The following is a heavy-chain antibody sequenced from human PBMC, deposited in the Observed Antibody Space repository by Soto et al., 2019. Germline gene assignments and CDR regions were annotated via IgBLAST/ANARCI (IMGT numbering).Heavy chain of an antibody. CDR3: AKGILLEPPGTRAFDI. D-gene: IGHD1-1*01. J-gene: IGHJ3*02. V-gene: IGHV3-23*01. CDR2: VGRTTST. CDR1: GFSLSTYV. Sequence: EVQLLESGGGLVQPGGSLRLSCVVSGFSLSTYVMSWVRQAPGKGLEWVSTVGRTTSTFYADSVRGRFTISRDNSNNALFLQMNGLRADDTALYYCAKGILLEPPGTRAFDIWGQGTMVIVSS.